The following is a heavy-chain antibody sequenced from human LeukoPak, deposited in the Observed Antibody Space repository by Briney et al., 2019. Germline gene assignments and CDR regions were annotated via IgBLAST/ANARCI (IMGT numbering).Heavy chain of an antibody. Sequence: PSETLSLTCTVSGGSISSYYWSWIRQPPGKGLEWIGYIYYSGSTNYNPSLKSRVTMSVDTSKNQFSLKLTSVTAADTAVYYCARQNYGSAPLRYWGQGTLVTVSS. CDR3: ARQNYGSAPLRY. V-gene: IGHV4-59*08. CDR2: IYYSGST. D-gene: IGHD3-10*01. CDR1: GGSISSYY. J-gene: IGHJ4*02.